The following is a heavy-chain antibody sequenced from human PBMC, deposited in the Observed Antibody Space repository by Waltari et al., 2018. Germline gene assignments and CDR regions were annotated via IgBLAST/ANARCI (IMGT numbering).Heavy chain of an antibody. CDR3: VRDDPGLGLDV. D-gene: IGHD7-27*01. CDR2: IETDESRT. Sequence: EVQLVESGGGLVQPGGSLRLSCRASGFTFSTYWMHWVRQVPGKGLVWVAHIETDESRTTYGDSVKGRFTISRDNAKNTVYLQMTSLRAEDTGVYFCVRDDPGLGLDVWGQGTTVTVSS. V-gene: IGHV3-74*01. J-gene: IGHJ6*02. CDR1: GFTFSTYW.